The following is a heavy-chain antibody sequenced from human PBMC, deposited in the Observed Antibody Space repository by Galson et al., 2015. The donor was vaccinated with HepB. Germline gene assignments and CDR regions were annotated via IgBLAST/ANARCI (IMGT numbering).Heavy chain of an antibody. V-gene: IGHV1-18*01. J-gene: IGHJ4*02. CDR3: GRARYSSSDLNN. D-gene: IGHD2-15*01. CDR2: FSAYNDNI. Sequence: SVKVSCKASGYTFTNFGITWAPQAPGQGLEWMGWFSAYNDNINYAQKVQGRVTLTIDTSTNTAYMELRSLRSDDTAVYFCGRARYSSSDLNNWGQGTLVTVSS. CDR1: GYTFTNFG.